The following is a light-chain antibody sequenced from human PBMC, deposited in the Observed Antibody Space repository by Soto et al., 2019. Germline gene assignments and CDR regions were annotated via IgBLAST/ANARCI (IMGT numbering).Light chain of an antibody. Sequence: DIQMTQSPSTLSASVGDTVTITCRASQSVSFWLAWYQQKPGKAPKLLIYDASTLYSGVPSRFSGSRSGTEFTLPISSLQPDDFASYYCQQYNSFAPYSFGQGTKLEI. CDR1: QSVSFW. CDR3: QQYNSFAPYS. J-gene: IGKJ2*03. V-gene: IGKV1-5*01. CDR2: DAS.